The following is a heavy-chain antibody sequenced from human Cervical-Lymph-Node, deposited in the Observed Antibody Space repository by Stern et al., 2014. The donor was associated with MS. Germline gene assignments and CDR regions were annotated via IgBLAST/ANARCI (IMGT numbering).Heavy chain of an antibody. CDR1: GFTVSRDY. J-gene: IGHJ4*02. D-gene: IGHD1-1*01. Sequence: DQLVQSGGGVIQPGGSLSLSCTASGFTVSRDYMTWVRQAPGQGLEWVSLITNVGSTFYTDSVKGRFTISRDDSKNTVYLHMTSLRAEDTAMYYCARDTSSPERSDWWGQGTLVTVSS. V-gene: IGHV3-53*01. CDR2: ITNVGST. CDR3: ARDTSSPERSDW.